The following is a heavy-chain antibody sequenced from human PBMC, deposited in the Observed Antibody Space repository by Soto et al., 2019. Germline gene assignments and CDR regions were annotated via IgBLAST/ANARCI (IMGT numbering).Heavy chain of an antibody. J-gene: IGHJ4*02. CDR1: GYTFTSYG. CDR3: ATSTRRDNFVY. Sequence: QVQLVQSGAEVKKPGASVKVSCKASGYTFTSYGISWVRQAPGQGLEWMGWISAYNGNTNYAQKLQGRVTMTTDTSTSTAYRELRSVRSDDTAVYYCATSTRRDNFVYWGQGTLVTVSS. CDR2: ISAYNGNT. V-gene: IGHV1-18*04. D-gene: IGHD2-15*01.